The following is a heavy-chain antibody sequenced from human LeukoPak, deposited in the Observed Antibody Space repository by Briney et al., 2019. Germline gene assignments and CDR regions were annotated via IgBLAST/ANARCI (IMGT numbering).Heavy chain of an antibody. D-gene: IGHD5-12*01. CDR2: INRAGSVQ. V-gene: IGHV3-7*01. CDR1: GFTFRSYW. CDR3: ARVGYSGWNLEY. Sequence: PGGSLRLSCAASGFTFRSYWMSWVRQAPGKGLEWVANINRAGSVQYYMDSVKGRFTISRDDAKNSLYVQMNSLRDEDTAVYYCARVGYSGWNLEYWGQGTLVTVSS. J-gene: IGHJ4*02.